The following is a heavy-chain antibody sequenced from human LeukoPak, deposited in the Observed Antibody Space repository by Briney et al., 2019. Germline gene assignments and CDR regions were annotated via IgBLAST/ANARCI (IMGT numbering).Heavy chain of an antibody. D-gene: IGHD6-13*01. CDR1: GFTFSSYA. CDR3: ARDGSSSWHYDY. J-gene: IGHJ4*02. CDR2: ISYDGSNK. V-gene: IGHV3-30-3*01. Sequence: PGGSLRLSCAASGFTFSSYAMHWVRQAPGKGLEWVAVISYDGSNKYYAGSVKGRFTISRDNSKNTLYLQMNSLRAEDTAVYYCARDGSSSWHYDYWGQGTLVTVSS.